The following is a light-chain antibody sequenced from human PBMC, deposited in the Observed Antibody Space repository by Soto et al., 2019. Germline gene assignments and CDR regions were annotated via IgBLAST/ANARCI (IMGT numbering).Light chain of an antibody. CDR1: QYINTR. V-gene: IGKV3-11*01. Sequence: DIVSPQSPSTLSSFPRDRVTLSCRASQYINTRLAWYQHRPGQAPRLLIYQTSIRAAGIPARFSASGSGTDFTLTISDVQPEDFALYYCHQRQRWPRTFGQGTKVDI. CDR2: QTS. J-gene: IGKJ1*01. CDR3: HQRQRWPRT.